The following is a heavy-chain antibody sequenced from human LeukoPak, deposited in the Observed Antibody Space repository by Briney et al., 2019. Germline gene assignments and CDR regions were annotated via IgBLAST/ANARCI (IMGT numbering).Heavy chain of an antibody. D-gene: IGHD3-10*01. CDR1: GFTFSSYA. V-gene: IGHV3-23*01. CDR3: AKGFHYYGSGSHDY. J-gene: IGHJ4*02. CDR2: ISGSGGST. Sequence: PGGSLRLSCAASGFTFSSYAMSWVRQAPGKGLEWVSAISGSGGSTYYADSVKGRFTTSRDNSKNTLYLQMNSLRAEDTAVYYCAKGFHYYGSGSHDYWGQGTLVTVSS.